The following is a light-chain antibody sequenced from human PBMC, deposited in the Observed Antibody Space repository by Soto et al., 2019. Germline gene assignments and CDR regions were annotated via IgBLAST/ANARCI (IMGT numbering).Light chain of an antibody. J-gene: IGKJ3*01. CDR1: QSVSSN. CDR3: QQYNNWPFT. CDR2: GAS. V-gene: IGKV3-15*01. Sequence: EIVMTQSPATLSVSPGERATLSCRASQSVSSNLAWYQQKPCQAPRLLISGASTRATGIPARFSGSGSGTEFTLTISSLQSEDFAVYYCQQYNNWPFTFGPGTKVDIK.